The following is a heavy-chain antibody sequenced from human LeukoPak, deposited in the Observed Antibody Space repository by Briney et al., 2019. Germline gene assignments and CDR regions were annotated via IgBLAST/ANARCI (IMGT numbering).Heavy chain of an antibody. CDR3: AKYDTSVNFDY. J-gene: IGHJ4*02. D-gene: IGHD3-22*01. Sequence: GGSLRLSCAASGFIFSNGWVSWVRQAPGKGLEWVGHIKSKTDGETTDYPAPVKGRFIISRDDSKHTLYLQINSLRTDDTAVYYCAKYDTSVNFDYWGQGTLVTVSS. CDR1: GFIFSNGW. CDR2: IKSKTDGETT. V-gene: IGHV3-15*01.